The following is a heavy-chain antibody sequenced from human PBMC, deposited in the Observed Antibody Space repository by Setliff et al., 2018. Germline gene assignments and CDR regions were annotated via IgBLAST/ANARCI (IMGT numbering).Heavy chain of an antibody. CDR3: ARQAIFGSDAFDI. V-gene: IGHV5-51*01. J-gene: IGHJ3*02. D-gene: IGHD3-3*01. CDR1: GYSFTNYW. CDR2: IYPGDSDT. Sequence: GESLKISCKGSGYSFTNYWIGWVRQMPGKGLEWMGIIYPGDSDTRDSPSFQGQVTSSADKSISTAYLQWSSLKASDTAMYYCARQAIFGSDAFDIWGQGTMVTVSS.